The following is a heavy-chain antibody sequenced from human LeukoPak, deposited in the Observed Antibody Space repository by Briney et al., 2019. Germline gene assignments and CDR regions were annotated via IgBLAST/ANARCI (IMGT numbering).Heavy chain of an antibody. D-gene: IGHD2-8*01. J-gene: IGHJ4*02. CDR1: GFSFSSTW. Sequence: GGSLRLSCAASGFSFSSTWMHWVRQVPGKGLEWVGRTRNKANSYTTEYAASVKGRFTISRDDSKNSLYLQMNSLKTEDTAVYYCARDMLGSSADYWGQGTLVTVSS. V-gene: IGHV3-72*01. CDR3: ARDMLGSSADY. CDR2: TRNKANSYTT.